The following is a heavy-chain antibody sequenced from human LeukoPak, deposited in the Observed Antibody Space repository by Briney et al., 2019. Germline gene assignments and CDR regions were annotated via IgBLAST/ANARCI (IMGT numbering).Heavy chain of an antibody. CDR1: GFTFSSYE. CDR2: ISSSGSTI. V-gene: IGHV3-48*03. Sequence: GSLRLSCAASGFTFSSYEMNWVRQAPGKGLEWVSYISSSGSTIYYADSMKGRFTISRDNAKNSLYLQMNSLRAEDTAVYYCARGESYYYGSGKFDYWGQGTLVTVSS. CDR3: ARGESYYYGSGKFDY. D-gene: IGHD3-10*01. J-gene: IGHJ4*02.